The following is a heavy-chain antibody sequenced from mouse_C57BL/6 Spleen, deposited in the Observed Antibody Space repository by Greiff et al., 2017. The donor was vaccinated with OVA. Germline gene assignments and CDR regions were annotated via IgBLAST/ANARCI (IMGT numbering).Heavy chain of an antibody. CDR2: IDPSDSYT. CDR3: ARGGTTVVGDY. CDR1: GYTFTSYW. Sequence: QVQLQQPGAELVKPGASVKLSCKASGYTFTSYWMQWVKQRPGQGLEWIGEIDPSDSYTNYNQKFKGKATLTVDTSSSTAYMQLSSLTSEDSAVYYCARGGTTVVGDYWGQGTTLTVSS. D-gene: IGHD1-1*01. J-gene: IGHJ2*01. V-gene: IGHV1-50*01.